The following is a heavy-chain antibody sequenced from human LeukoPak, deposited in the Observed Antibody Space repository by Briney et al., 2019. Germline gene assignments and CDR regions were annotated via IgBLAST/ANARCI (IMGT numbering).Heavy chain of an antibody. CDR2: INHSGST. CDR3: AREYYYDILTDYPTNI. V-gene: IGHV4-39*07. CDR1: GGSISSGDYY. J-gene: IGHJ3*02. Sequence: SETLSLTCTVSGGSISSGDYYWSWIRQPPGKGLEWIGEINHSGSTNYNPSLKSRVTISVDTSKNQFSLKLSSVTAADTAVYYCAREYYYDILTDYPTNIWGQGTMVTVSS. D-gene: IGHD3-9*01.